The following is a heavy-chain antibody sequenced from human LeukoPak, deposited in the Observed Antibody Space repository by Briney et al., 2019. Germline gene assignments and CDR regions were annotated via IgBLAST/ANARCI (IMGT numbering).Heavy chain of an antibody. CDR3: ARAPRGRIVGAASPFDY. Sequence: SETLSLTCTVSGGSISSYYWSWIRQPPGKGLEWIGYIYYSGSTNYNPSLKSRVTISVDTSKNQFSLKLSSVTAADTAVYYCARAPRGRIVGAASPFDYWGQGTLVTVSS. CDR1: GGSISSYY. D-gene: IGHD1-26*01. V-gene: IGHV4-59*01. J-gene: IGHJ4*02. CDR2: IYYSGST.